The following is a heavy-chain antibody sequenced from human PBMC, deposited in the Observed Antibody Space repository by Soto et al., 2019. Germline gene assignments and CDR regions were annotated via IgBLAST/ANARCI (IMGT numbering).Heavy chain of an antibody. CDR1: GFTFSSYS. Sequence: EVQLVESGGGLVQPGGSLRLSCAASGFTFSSYSMNWVRQAPGKGLEWVSYISSRSTSKYYEDSVRGRFTISRDNAKNSQYLQMNGLRYEDTAVYYCARDYLYAFDIWGQGTLVTGS. J-gene: IGHJ3*02. CDR3: ARDYLYAFDI. CDR2: ISSRSTSK. V-gene: IGHV3-48*02.